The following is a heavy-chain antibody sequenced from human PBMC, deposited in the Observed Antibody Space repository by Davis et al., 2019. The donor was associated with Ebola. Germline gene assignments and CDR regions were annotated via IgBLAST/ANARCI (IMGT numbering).Heavy chain of an antibody. D-gene: IGHD2-15*01. J-gene: IGHJ4*02. Sequence: PGGSLRLSCAASGFTFSSYSMHWVRQAPGKGLEWVTLISYDGSNKFYADSVRGRFTFSRDNAKNSLYLQLNTLRDEDTAVYFCVSAGWDHWGQGTLVTVSS. CDR3: VSAGWDH. CDR1: GFTFSSYS. V-gene: IGHV3-30-3*01. CDR2: ISYDGSNK.